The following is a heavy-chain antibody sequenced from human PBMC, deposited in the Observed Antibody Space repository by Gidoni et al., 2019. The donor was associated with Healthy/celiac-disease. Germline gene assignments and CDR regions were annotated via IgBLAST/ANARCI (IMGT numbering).Heavy chain of an antibody. CDR3: ARIQYSSGWYPSDY. V-gene: IGHV2-70*01. D-gene: IGHD6-19*01. CDR1: GFSLITSGMC. J-gene: IGHJ4*02. CDR2: IDWDDDK. Sequence: QVTLRESGPALVKPTQTLTLTCTFSGFSLITSGMCVSWIRQPPGKALEWLALIDWDDDKYYSTSLKTRLTISKDTSKNQVVLTMTNMDPVDTATYYCARIQYSSGWYPSDYWGQGTLVTVSS.